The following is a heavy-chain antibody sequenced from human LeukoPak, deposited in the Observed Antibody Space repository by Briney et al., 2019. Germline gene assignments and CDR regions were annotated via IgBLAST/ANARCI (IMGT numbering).Heavy chain of an antibody. J-gene: IGHJ3*02. Sequence: SVKVSCKASGGTFSSYAISWVRQAPGQGLEWMGGIIPIFGTANYAQKFQGRVTITADESTSTAYMELSSLRSDDTAVYYCARVTSTGRTLDIWGQGTMVTVSS. D-gene: IGHD4-17*01. CDR3: ARVTSTGRTLDI. CDR2: IIPIFGTA. V-gene: IGHV1-69*01. CDR1: GGTFSSYA.